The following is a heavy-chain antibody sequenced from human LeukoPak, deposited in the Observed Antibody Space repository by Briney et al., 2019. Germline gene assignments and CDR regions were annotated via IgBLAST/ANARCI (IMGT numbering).Heavy chain of an antibody. J-gene: IGHJ4*02. CDR3: VRRTSGSYSDY. D-gene: IGHD1-26*01. CDR1: GGSISSYY. V-gene: IGHV4-39*01. CDR2: ISYSGSTT. Sequence: SETLSLTCTVSGGSISSYYWGWIRQPPGKGLEWIATISYSGSTTSYNPSLKSRVTISVDTSKNQFSLKLNSVTAADTAVYYCVRRTSGSYSDYWGQGTLVTVSS.